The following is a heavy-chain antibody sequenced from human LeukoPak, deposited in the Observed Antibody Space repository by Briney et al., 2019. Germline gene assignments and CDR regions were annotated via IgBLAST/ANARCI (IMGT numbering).Heavy chain of an antibody. CDR3: ARYCDADYNASAFDL. Sequence: SETLSLTCIVSGGSMNNHYWSWIRQPPGKGLEWIGYMHHSGSKNYNPYLRGRVTMSVDTSKNQFSLKVTSVTAADTAVYYCARYCDADYNASAFDLWGPGTMVTVSS. V-gene: IGHV4-59*11. CDR2: MHHSGSK. J-gene: IGHJ3*01. D-gene: IGHD2-21*02. CDR1: GGSMNNHY.